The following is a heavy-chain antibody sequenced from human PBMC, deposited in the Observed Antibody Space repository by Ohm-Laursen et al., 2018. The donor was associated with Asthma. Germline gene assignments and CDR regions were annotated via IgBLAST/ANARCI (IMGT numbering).Heavy chain of an antibody. D-gene: IGHD3-3*01. Sequence: SLRLSCAASGFSFSSYAMHWVRQAPGKGLEWVAVISYDGSNKYYADSVKGRFTISRDNSKNTLYLQMNSLRAEDTAVYYCAKDLETGVVPYDYWGQGTVVTVSS. CDR3: AKDLETGVVPYDY. V-gene: IGHV3-30-3*01. J-gene: IGHJ4*02. CDR2: ISYDGSNK. CDR1: GFSFSSYA.